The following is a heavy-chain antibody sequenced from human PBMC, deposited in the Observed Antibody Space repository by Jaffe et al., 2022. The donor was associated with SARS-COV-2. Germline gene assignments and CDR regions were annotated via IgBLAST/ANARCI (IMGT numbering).Heavy chain of an antibody. CDR1: GYTFTSYA. V-gene: IGHV1-3*01. CDR2: INAGNGNT. D-gene: IGHD2-8*02. J-gene: IGHJ3*02. CDR3: ARVPPGHDAFDI. Sequence: QVQLVQSGAEVKKPGASVKVSCKASGYTFTSYAMHWVRQAPGQRLEWMGWINAGNGNTKYSQKFQGRVTITRDTSASTAYMELSSLRSEDTAVYYCARVPPGHDAFDIWGQGTMVTVSS.